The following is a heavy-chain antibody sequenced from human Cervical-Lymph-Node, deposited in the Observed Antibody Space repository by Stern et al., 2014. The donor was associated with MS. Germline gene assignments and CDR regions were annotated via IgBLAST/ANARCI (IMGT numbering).Heavy chain of an antibody. V-gene: IGHV5-51*01. CDR2: ISPGDSDT. Sequence: MQLVQSGAEVKKPGESLKISCKGSGYSFTSYWIGWVRQMPGKGLEWMGIISPGDSDTRYSPSVQGQVTISADKSISTAYLQWSSLKASDTAMYYCARQIEVAVAGTLNWFDPWGQGTLVTVSS. D-gene: IGHD6-19*01. J-gene: IGHJ5*02. CDR3: ARQIEVAVAGTLNWFDP. CDR1: GYSFTSYW.